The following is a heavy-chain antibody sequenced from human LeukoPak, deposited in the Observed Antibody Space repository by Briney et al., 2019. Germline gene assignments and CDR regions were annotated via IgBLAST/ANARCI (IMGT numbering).Heavy chain of an antibody. V-gene: IGHV4-31*03. CDR2: IYYSGST. J-gene: IGHJ4*02. CDR1: GGSISSGGYY. CDR3: ARAEWFGKKYYFDY. Sequence: TSQTLSLTCTVSGGSISSGGYYWSWIRQHPGKGLEWIGYIYYSGSTYYNPSLKSRVTISVDRSKNQFSLKLSSVTAADTAVYYCARAEWFGKKYYFDYWGQGTLVTVSS. D-gene: IGHD3-10*01.